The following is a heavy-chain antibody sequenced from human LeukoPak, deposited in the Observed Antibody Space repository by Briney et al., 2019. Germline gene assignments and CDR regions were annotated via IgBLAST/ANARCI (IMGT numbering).Heavy chain of an antibody. CDR2: IIGSAVNT. V-gene: IGHV3-23*01. CDR3: AKYTSGTSYRGLDQ. CDR1: GLTFSSYD. J-gene: IGHJ4*02. Sequence: PGGSLRLSCGASGLTFSSYDMSWVRQAPGKGLEWVSTIIGSAVNTYYADSVKGRFTISRDDSKNTVYLQMNRLRAEDTAVYSCAKYTSGTSYRGLDQWGQGTLVTVSA. D-gene: IGHD3-10*01.